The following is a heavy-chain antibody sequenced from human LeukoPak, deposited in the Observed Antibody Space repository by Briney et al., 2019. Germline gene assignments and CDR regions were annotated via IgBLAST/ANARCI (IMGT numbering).Heavy chain of an antibody. D-gene: IGHD7-27*01. J-gene: IGHJ4*02. V-gene: IGHV3-23*01. CDR2: IRVSGST. CDR1: GFTLSYYW. Sequence: GGSLRLSCTASGFTLSYYWMNWVRQAPGKGLEWVSGIRVSGSTYYPDSVTGRFTISRDNSENTLYLQMSGLRAEDTAIYYCAKGTGDTAYYFDFWGQGVLVTVSS. CDR3: AKGTGDTAYYFDF.